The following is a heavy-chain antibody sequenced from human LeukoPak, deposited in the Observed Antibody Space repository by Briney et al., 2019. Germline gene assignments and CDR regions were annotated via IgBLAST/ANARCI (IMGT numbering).Heavy chain of an antibody. CDR3: SRRLVGFDY. D-gene: IGHD1-26*01. V-gene: IGHV4-39*07. J-gene: IGHJ4*02. CDR1: SGSTSSSSKY. CDR2: IYYSGST. Sequence: PSETLSLTRTVPSGSTSSSSKYSRWIRQPPGKGLEWIGSIYYSGSTNYNPPLKSRVTISLDTSKNQFSLKVSSVTAADTAVYCCSRRLVGFDYWGQGTLVTVSS.